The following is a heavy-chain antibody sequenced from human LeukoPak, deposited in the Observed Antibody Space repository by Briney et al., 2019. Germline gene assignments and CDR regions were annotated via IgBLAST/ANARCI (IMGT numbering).Heavy chain of an antibody. V-gene: IGHV3-30*04. CDR1: GFTFSSHA. J-gene: IGHJ6*04. CDR3: ARDRGGGYCSSTSCYDGGDYYYGMDV. CDR2: ISYDGSNK. Sequence: PGRSLRLSCAASGFTFSSHAMHWVRQAPGKGLEWVAVISYDGSNKYYADSVKGRFTISRDNSKNTLYLQMNSLRAEDTAVYYCARDRGGGYCSSTSCYDGGDYYYGMDVWGKGTTVTVSS. D-gene: IGHD2-2*01.